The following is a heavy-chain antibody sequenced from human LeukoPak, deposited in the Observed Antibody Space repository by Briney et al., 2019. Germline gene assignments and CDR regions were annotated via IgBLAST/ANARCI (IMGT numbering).Heavy chain of an antibody. CDR1: RFTFSSYS. J-gene: IGHJ4*02. CDR3: ARASKYYYDSSGYPLDY. V-gene: IGHV3-21*01. Sequence: GSLRLSCAASRFTFSSYSMIWVRQAPGKGLGWGSSISSSSSSIYYADSVKGRFTISRDNAKNSLYLQMNSLRAEDTAVYYCARASKYYYDSSGYPLDYWGQGTLVTVSS. D-gene: IGHD3-22*01. CDR2: ISSSSSSI.